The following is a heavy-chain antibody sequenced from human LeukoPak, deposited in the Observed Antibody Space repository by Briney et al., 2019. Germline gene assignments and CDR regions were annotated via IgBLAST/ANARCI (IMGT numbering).Heavy chain of an antibody. J-gene: IGHJ6*01. CDR1: GFTFSSYA. CDR2: ISGSGGST. V-gene: IGHV3-23*01. CDR3: AKDSDPYYYYGMDV. Sequence: PGGSLRLSCAASGFTFSSYAMSWVRQAPGKGLEWVSAISGSGGSTYYADSVEGRFTISRDNAKNMLYLQMDSLEAEDTAVYYCAKDSDPYYYYGMDVWGQGTTVIVSS.